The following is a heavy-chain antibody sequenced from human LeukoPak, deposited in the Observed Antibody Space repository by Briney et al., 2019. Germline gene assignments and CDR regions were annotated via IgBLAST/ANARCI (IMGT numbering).Heavy chain of an antibody. CDR1: GGSFSGYY. CDR2: INHSGST. CDR3: ARGLSGSYYRRYFQH. D-gene: IGHD1-26*01. Sequence: PSETLSLTCAVYGGSFSGYYWSWLRQPPGKGLEWIGEINHSGSTNYNPSLKSRVTISVDTSKNQFSLTLSSVTAADTAVYYCARGLSGSYYRRYFQHWGQGTLVTVSS. V-gene: IGHV4-34*01. J-gene: IGHJ1*01.